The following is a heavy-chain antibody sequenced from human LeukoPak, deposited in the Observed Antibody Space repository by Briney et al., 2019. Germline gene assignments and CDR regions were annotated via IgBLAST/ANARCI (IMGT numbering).Heavy chain of an antibody. CDR3: AKELIIQPTGTVAFDI. J-gene: IGHJ3*02. Sequence: GGSLRLSCAASGFTFTTNAMSWVRQAPGKGLEWVSAVSGSGGDTYYAGSVKGRFTVSRDNSKNTLYLQMNSLRAEDTAVYFCAKELIIQPTGTVAFDIWGQGTMVTVSS. V-gene: IGHV3-23*01. CDR1: GFTFTTNA. D-gene: IGHD1-1*01. CDR2: VSGSGGDT.